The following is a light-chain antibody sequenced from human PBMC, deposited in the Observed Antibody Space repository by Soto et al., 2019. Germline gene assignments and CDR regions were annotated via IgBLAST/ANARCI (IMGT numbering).Light chain of an antibody. Sequence: QSVLTQPPSASGTPGQRVTISCSGSSSNIGSDYVYWYQQLPGTAPKLLIYTNDQRPSGVPDRFSGSKSGTSASLATSGLRSEDEADYWCAAWDARLSAWVFGGGTKLTV. CDR1: SSNIGSDY. CDR3: AAWDARLSAWV. CDR2: TND. V-gene: IGLV1-47*02. J-gene: IGLJ3*02.